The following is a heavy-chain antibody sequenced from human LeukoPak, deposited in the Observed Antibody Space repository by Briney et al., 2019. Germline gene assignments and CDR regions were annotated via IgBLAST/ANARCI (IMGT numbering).Heavy chain of an antibody. CDR1: GFTFVDYA. J-gene: IGHJ4*02. CDR3: AKEMYWQGSGYYFDY. D-gene: IGHD3-22*01. CDR2: ISWNSGNI. Sequence: GGSLRLSCVASGFTFVDYAIHWVRQAPGKGLEWVSGISWNSGNIGYADSVKGRFTISRDNAKNSLYLQMNSLRAEDTALYYCAKEMYWQGSGYYFDYWGQGTLVTVSS. V-gene: IGHV3-9*01.